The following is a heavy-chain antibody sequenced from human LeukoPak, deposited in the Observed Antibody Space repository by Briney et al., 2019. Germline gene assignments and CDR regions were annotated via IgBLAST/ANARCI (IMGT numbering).Heavy chain of an antibody. CDR1: GGSISSYY. V-gene: IGHV4-59*01. D-gene: IGHD2-2*01. CDR2: IYYSGST. CDR3: ARVFCSSTSCNIDY. J-gene: IGHJ4*02. Sequence: SETLSLTCTVSGGSISSYYWSWIRQPPGKGLEWIGYIYYSGSTNYNPSLKSRVTISVDTSKNQFSLKLSSVTAADTAVYYCARVFCSSTSCNIDYWGQGTLVTVPS.